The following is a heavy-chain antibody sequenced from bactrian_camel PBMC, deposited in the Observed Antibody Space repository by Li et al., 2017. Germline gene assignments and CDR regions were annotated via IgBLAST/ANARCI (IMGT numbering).Heavy chain of an antibody. J-gene: IGHJ7*01. CDR1: GITFSRHD. CDR2: IQIDGSST. V-gene: IGHV3S1*01. Sequence: HVQLVESGGGLVQPGESLRLSCVASGITFSRHDMSWVRQAPGKEVEWVSYIQIDGSSTSYAESVKGRFVSSRDNAKNTLYLQLNSLKIEDTAMYYCAKAYYDAMDYLGKGTQVTVS.